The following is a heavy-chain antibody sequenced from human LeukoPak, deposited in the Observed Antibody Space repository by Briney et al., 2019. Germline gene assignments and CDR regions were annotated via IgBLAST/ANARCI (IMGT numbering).Heavy chain of an antibody. CDR3: ARGPSDFWSGYYSRGWFDP. CDR2: MNPNSGNT. CDR1: GYTFTSYD. J-gene: IGHJ5*02. V-gene: IGHV1-8*01. D-gene: IGHD3-3*01. Sequence: ASVKVSCKASGYTFTSYDINWVRQATGQGLEWMGWMNPNSGNTGYAQKFQGRVIMTRNTSISTAYMELSSLRSEDTAVYYCARGPSDFWSGYYSRGWFDPWGQGTLVTVSS.